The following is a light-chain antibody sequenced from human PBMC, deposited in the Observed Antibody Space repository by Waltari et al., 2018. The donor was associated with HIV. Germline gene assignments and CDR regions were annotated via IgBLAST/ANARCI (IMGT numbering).Light chain of an antibody. J-gene: IGLJ3*02. CDR3: QAYDSSVIGSV. V-gene: IGLV1-40*01. CDR1: SPTVGAAD. CDR2: GDN. Sequence: QSVLTQPPSVSGAPGQTVTISCTVRSPTVGAADVHRYQQLPGAAPKLLIYGDNNRPSGVPDRFSGSKSGASASLAITGLQAQDEAYYYCQAYDSSVIGSVFGGGTKVTVL.